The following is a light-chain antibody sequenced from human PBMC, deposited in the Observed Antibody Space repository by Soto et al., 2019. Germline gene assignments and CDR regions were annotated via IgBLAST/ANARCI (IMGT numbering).Light chain of an antibody. CDR2: DVS. Sequence: QSVLTQPASVSGSPGQSITISCTGTSSDVGGYNAVSWYQQHPGKAPKLMIYDVSNRPSGASDRFSGSKSGNTASLTIFGLQAEDEADYYCGSYASGGAYVFGTGTKVT. CDR1: SSDVGGYNA. V-gene: IGLV2-14*01. CDR3: GSYASGGAYV. J-gene: IGLJ1*01.